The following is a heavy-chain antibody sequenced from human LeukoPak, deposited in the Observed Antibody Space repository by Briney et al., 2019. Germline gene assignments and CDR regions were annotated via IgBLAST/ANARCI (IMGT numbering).Heavy chain of an antibody. CDR1: GYTFTSYY. CDR3: ARDGGPYYDSSGYYESRAFDI. CDR2: INPSGGST. D-gene: IGHD3-22*01. Sequence: ASVKVSCKASGYTFTSYYMHWVRQAPGQGLEWMGMINPSGGSTSYAQKFQGRVTMTTDTSTSTAYMELRSLRSDDTAVYYCARDGGPYYDSSGYYESRAFDIWGQGTMVTVSS. J-gene: IGHJ3*02. V-gene: IGHV1-46*01.